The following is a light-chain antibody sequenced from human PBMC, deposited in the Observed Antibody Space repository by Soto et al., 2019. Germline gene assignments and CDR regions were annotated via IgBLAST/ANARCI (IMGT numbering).Light chain of an antibody. Sequence: QSALTQPPSASGSPGQSVTISCTGSSSDIGGYDFVSWYQQHPGKVPKLLIYEVTKRPSGVPDRFSGSKSGNTASLTVSGLQADDEADYYCCSYAGSYTDVFGTGTKVTVL. CDR3: CSYAGSYTDV. CDR2: EVT. CDR1: SSDIGGYDF. J-gene: IGLJ1*01. V-gene: IGLV2-8*01.